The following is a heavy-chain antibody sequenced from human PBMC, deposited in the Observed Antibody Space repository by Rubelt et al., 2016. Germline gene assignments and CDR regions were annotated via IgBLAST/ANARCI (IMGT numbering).Heavy chain of an antibody. J-gene: IGHJ5*02. CDR1: GFTFSTYA. Sequence: EVHLVESGGGLVQPGGSLRLSCAASGFTFSTYAMSWVRQAPGEGLEWVSSISGSGGNTYYADSVKGRFTISSDNPENTLYLQLNSLRDEDTARYYCARDSDGYESWGQGSLVIVSS. CDR3: ARDSDGYES. D-gene: IGHD2-2*03. CDR2: ISGSGGNT. V-gene: IGHV3-23*04.